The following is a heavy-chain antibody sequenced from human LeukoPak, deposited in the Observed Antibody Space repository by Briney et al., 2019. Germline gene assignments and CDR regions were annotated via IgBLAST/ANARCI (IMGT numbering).Heavy chain of an antibody. D-gene: IGHD2-2*01. J-gene: IGHJ4*02. CDR2: FDPEDGET. CDR3: ATVGPDIVVVPAAMGYYFDY. CDR1: GYTLTELS. Sequence: ASVKVSCKVSGYTLTELSMHWVRQAPGKGLEWMGGFDPEDGETIYAQKFQGRVTMTEDTSTDTAYMELSSLRSEDTAVYYCATVGPDIVVVPAAMGYYFDYWGQGTLVTVSS. V-gene: IGHV1-24*01.